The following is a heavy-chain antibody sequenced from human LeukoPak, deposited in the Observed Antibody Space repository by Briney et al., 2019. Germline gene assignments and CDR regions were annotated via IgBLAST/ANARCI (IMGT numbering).Heavy chain of an antibody. Sequence: PGGSLRLSCAASGFTFSSYAMSWVRQPPGKGLEWIGEINHSGSTNYNPSLKSRVTISVDTSKNQFSLKLSSVTAADTAVYYCAREVTRSPIVVVIKHRGLFDYWGQGTLVTVSS. J-gene: IGHJ4*02. V-gene: IGHV4-34*01. CDR2: INHSGST. CDR1: GFTFSSYA. CDR3: AREVTRSPIVVVIKHRGLFDY. D-gene: IGHD3-22*01.